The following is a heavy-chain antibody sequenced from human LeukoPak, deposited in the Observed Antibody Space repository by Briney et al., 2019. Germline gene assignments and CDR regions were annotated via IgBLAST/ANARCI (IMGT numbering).Heavy chain of an antibody. D-gene: IGHD6-19*01. CDR3: ATLHSRYSSGWYSFPIQDY. J-gene: IGHJ4*02. CDR1: GYTLTELS. CDR2: FDPEDGET. Sequence: GASVKVSCKVSGYTLTELSMHWVRQAPGKGLEWTGGFDPEDGETIYAQKFQGRVTMTEDTSTDTAYMELSSLRSEDTAVYYCATLHSRYSSGWYSFPIQDYWGQGTLVTVSS. V-gene: IGHV1-24*01.